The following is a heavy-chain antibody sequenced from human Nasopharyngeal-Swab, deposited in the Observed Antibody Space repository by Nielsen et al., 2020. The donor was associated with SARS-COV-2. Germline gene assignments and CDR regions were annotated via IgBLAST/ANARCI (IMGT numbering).Heavy chain of an antibody. V-gene: IGHV3-21*01. CDR3: ARDGLDYDFWSAYFMDV. D-gene: IGHD3-3*01. CDR2: ISSSSAYI. CDR1: GFTFSNYN. J-gene: IGHJ6*02. Sequence: GGSLRLSCAASGFTFSNYNLNWVRQAPGKGLEGVSSISSSSAYIYYADSVKGRFTISRDNTKNSLYLQMNSLRAEDTALYYCARDGLDYDFWSAYFMDVWGQGTTVIVSS.